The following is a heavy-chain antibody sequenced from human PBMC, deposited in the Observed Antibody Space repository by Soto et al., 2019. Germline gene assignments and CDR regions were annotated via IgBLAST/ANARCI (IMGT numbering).Heavy chain of an antibody. Sequence: GGSLRLSCAASGLSVSSTYMSWVRHAPGKGLEWVSLLYSGGESHYADSVRGRFTISRDNFKNILYLHMNGLTVEDTAVYYCTRDVAERARFVSFDAWGQGSLVTVSS. CDR2: LYSGGES. D-gene: IGHD2-21*01. J-gene: IGHJ5*02. CDR3: TRDVAERARFVSFDA. CDR1: GLSVSSTY. V-gene: IGHV3-53*01.